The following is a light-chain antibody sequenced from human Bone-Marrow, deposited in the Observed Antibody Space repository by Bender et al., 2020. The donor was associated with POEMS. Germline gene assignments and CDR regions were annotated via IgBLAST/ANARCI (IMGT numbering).Light chain of an antibody. CDR3: CSYAGSTTWL. CDR1: SSDVGGYNV. Sequence: QSALTQPASVSGSPGQSISISCTGTSSDVGGYNVVSWYQHHPGKAPKVIIYEATKRPSGVSHRFSGSKSGNTASLTISGLQAEDEAYYHCCSYAGSTTWLFGGGTKLTVL. CDR2: EAT. J-gene: IGLJ3*02. V-gene: IGLV2-23*01.